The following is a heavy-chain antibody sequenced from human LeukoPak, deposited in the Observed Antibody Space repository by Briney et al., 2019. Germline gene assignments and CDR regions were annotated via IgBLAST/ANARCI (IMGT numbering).Heavy chain of an antibody. J-gene: IGHJ6*03. Sequence: GGSLRLSCAASGCTFSSYSMNWVRQAPGKGLEWVSSISSSSSYIYYADSVKGRFTISRDTAKNFLYLQMHSLRAEDTAVYYCARAPSKYDFWSGYHYYYMDVWGKGTTVTVSS. D-gene: IGHD3-3*01. CDR3: ARAPSKYDFWSGYHYYYMDV. V-gene: IGHV3-21*01. CDR1: GCTFSSYS. CDR2: ISSSSSYI.